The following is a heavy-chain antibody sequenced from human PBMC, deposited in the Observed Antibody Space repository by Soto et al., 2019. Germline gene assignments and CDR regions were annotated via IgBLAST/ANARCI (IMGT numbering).Heavy chain of an antibody. V-gene: IGHV1-18*01. CDR3: ARDSSPFTHRFDP. CDR2: ISAHTGSS. Sequence: ASVKVSCKASGYTFTSSGMSWLRQAPGQGLEWMGWISAHTGSSEYAQKLQGRVTMTTDTSTSTAYMELRSLRSDDTAVYYCARDSSPFTHRFDPWGQGTLVTVSS. D-gene: IGHD6-6*01. J-gene: IGHJ5*02. CDR1: GYTFTSSG.